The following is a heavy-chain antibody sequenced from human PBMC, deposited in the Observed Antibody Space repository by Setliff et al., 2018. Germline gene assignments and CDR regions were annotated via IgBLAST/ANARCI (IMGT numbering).Heavy chain of an antibody. D-gene: IGHD4-17*01. V-gene: IGHV4-4*08. Sequence: SETLSLTCIVSGVSVSRHYWSWIRQPPGKTLEWIGYIYTGGSTTYNPSLKSRVTISMDTSKNQFSLKLTSVTAADTAVYYCARTIYGDCPVDWGQGTLVTVSS. J-gene: IGHJ4*02. CDR2: IYTGGST. CDR1: GVSVSRHY. CDR3: ARTIYGDCPVD.